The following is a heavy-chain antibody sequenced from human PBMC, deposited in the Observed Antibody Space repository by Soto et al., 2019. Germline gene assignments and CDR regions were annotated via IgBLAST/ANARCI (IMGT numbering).Heavy chain of an antibody. V-gene: IGHV3-11*06. CDR3: ARLVDCTKGVCSYDMDV. J-gene: IGHJ6*02. D-gene: IGHD2-8*01. CDR1: GFTFSDYY. Sequence: QVQLVESGGGLVKPGGSLRLSCAASGFTFSDYYMSWIRRAPGKGLEWVSYISRSGSYTYYADSVKGRFTISRDNAKNSLYLQMNSLRAEDTAVYYCARLVDCTKGVCSYDMDVWGQGTTVTVSS. CDR2: ISRSGSYT.